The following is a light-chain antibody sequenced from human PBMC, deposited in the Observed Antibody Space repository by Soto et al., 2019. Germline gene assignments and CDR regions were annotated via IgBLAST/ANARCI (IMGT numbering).Light chain of an antibody. CDR2: TVS. J-gene: IGLJ1*01. Sequence: QSALTQPASVSGSPGKSFTISCPGTSSDVGPNIFVSWYQQHPGKVPKFMIYTVSSRPSRVSQRVSGSKSGNTASLTISGLQAEDEADYYCSSFTTDSTYVFGTGTKVTVL. V-gene: IGLV2-14*01. CDR3: SSFTTDSTYV. CDR1: SSDVGPNIF.